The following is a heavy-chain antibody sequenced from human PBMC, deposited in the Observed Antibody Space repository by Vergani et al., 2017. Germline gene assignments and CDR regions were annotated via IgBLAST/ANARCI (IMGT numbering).Heavy chain of an antibody. CDR1: GYTFTSYY. Sequence: QVQLVQSGAEVKKPGASVKVSCKASGYTFTSYYMHWVRPAPGQGLEWMGIINPSGGSTSYAQKFQGRVTMTRDTSTSTVYMELSSLRSEDTAVYYCARVVPAATWFDPWGQGTLVTVSS. V-gene: IGHV1-46*03. CDR3: ARVVPAATWFDP. D-gene: IGHD2-2*01. CDR2: INPSGGST. J-gene: IGHJ5*02.